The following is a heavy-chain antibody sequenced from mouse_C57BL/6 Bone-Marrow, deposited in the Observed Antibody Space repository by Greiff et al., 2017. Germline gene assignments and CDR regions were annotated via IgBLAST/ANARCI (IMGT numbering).Heavy chain of an antibody. CDR2: ISSGGSYT. Sequence: EVNVVESGGDLVKPGGSLKLSCAASGFPFSSYGMSWVRQTPDKRLEWVATISSGGSYTYYPDSVKGRFTISRDNAKNTLYLHMSSLKSEDTAMYYCASVTPYAMDYWGQGTSVTVAS. CDR3: ASVTPYAMDY. CDR1: GFPFSSYG. V-gene: IGHV5-6*01. J-gene: IGHJ4*01. D-gene: IGHD2-1*01.